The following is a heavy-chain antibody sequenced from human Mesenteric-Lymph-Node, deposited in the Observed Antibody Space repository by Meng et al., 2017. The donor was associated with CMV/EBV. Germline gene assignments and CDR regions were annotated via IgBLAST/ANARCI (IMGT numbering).Heavy chain of an antibody. V-gene: IGHV1-46*01. CDR3: ALRSGGSLYYFDS. J-gene: IGHJ4*02. D-gene: IGHD2-15*01. CDR2: IDLRAGNT. CDR1: GYTFTGYY. Sequence: ASVKVSCKASGYTFTGYYMHWVRQAPGQGLEWMGIIDLRAGNTAYAQNFQGRLTMTGDTSTSTVYMELSSLRSDDTALYYCALRSGGSLYYFDSWGQGTRVTVSS.